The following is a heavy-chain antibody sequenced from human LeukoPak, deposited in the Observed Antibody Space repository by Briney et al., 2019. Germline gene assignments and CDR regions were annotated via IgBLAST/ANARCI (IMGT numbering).Heavy chain of an antibody. CDR1: GFTFSTYA. Sequence: GGYLGLSCAASGFTFSTYAMHWVRQAPGKGLEWVAVIAFDGSNDHSTDSVKGRFGISRDNSKNTVYLQMNSLRAEDTAVYYCARGPLYCSKIRCYGLFEYWGQGTLVTVSS. J-gene: IGHJ4*02. CDR2: IAFDGSND. V-gene: IGHV3-30*09. CDR3: ARGPLYCSKIRCYGLFEY. D-gene: IGHD2-2*01.